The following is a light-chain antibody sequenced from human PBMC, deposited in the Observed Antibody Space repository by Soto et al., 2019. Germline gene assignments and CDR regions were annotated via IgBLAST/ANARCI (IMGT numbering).Light chain of an antibody. J-gene: IGLJ1*01. CDR2: EVS. CDR1: SSDIGAYSY. CDR3: SSYAGRNNFV. V-gene: IGLV2-8*01. Sequence: QSVLTQPPSASGSPGKSFTISCTGTSSDIGAYSYVSWYQQHPGKAPKLMISEVSRRPSGVPERFSGSKSGNTASLTVSGLQADDEANYYCSSYAGRNNFVFGTGTKVTVL.